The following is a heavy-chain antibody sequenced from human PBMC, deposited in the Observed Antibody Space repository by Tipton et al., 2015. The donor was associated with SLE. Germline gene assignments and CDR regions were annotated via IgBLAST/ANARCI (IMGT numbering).Heavy chain of an antibody. V-gene: IGHV4-34*01. Sequence: TLSLTCAVNGGTLSGYAWSWIRQSPGKGLEWIGEINHSGFTNYRPSLESRVTMSADRSRNQLSLKMTSVTAADTAVYYCARGVAGYYFYYYLDVWGSGTAVTVS. CDR1: GGTLSGYA. J-gene: IGHJ6*03. CDR3: ARGVAGYYFYYYLDV. CDR2: INHSGFT. D-gene: IGHD6-19*01.